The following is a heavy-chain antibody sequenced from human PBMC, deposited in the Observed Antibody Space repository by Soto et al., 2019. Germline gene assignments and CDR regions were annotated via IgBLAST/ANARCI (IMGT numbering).Heavy chain of an antibody. J-gene: IGHJ4*02. CDR3: AKRKFGANSDCFDY. CDR2: IYSDDYT. V-gene: IGHV3-66*01. CDR1: GFTVSSSY. Sequence: LRLSCEASGFTVSSSYMSWVRQVPGKGLEWVSIIYSDDYTYYAASVKGRFTISRDNSRNTLYLQMNSLRVEDTAVYYCAKRKFGANSDCFDYWRRGTPVTVSS. D-gene: IGHD2-15*01.